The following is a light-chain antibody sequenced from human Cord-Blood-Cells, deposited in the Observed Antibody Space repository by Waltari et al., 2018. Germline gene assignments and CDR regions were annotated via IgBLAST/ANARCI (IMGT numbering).Light chain of an antibody. CDR2: DAS. Sequence: IVLTQSPATLSLSPGERATLSSRASQRVSSYLACYQQKPGQSPRLLLYDASNRATGIPARFSGSGSGTDFTLTISSLEPEDFAVYYCQQRSNWLWTFGQGTKVEIK. CDR3: QQRSNWLWT. V-gene: IGKV3-11*01. CDR1: QRVSSY. J-gene: IGKJ1*01.